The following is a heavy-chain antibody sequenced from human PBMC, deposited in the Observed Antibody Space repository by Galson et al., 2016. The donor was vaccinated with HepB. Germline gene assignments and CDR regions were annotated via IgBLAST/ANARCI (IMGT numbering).Heavy chain of an antibody. D-gene: IGHD5-18*01. CDR1: GGPINSAYW. J-gene: IGHJ6*02. Sequence: ETLSLTCAVSGGPINSAYWWTWVRQSPGTGLEWIGAFYYNGTSNCNPSLQSRVTISADRSKNHFSLRLTSVTAADTAVYYCAKGVWDGYRHYYGMDVWGQGTTVTISS. V-gene: IGHV4-4*02. CDR3: AKGVWDGYRHYYGMDV. CDR2: FYYNGTS.